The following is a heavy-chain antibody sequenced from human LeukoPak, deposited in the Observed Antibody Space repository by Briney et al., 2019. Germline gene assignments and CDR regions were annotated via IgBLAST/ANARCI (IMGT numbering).Heavy chain of an antibody. Sequence: ASVKVSCKASGGTFSSYAISWVRQAPGQGLEWMGGINVNTGNPTYAQGFTGRFVFSLDTSVSTAYLQISSLKAEDTAAYFCAREGGYYGFDYWGQGTLVTVSS. CDR1: GGTFSSYA. CDR2: INVNTGNP. J-gene: IGHJ4*02. D-gene: IGHD3-3*01. V-gene: IGHV7-4-1*02. CDR3: AREGGYYGFDY.